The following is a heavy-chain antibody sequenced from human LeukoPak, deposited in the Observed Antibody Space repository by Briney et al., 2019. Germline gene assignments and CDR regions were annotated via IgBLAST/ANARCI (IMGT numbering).Heavy chain of an antibody. V-gene: IGHV3-30*03. D-gene: IGHD2-21*02. Sequence: PGGSLRLSCAASGFSFSNYGMHWVRQVPGKGLEWVAVVPYDGSNKYYTDSVKGRFTISRDNAKNTLYLQMNSLRAEDTAVYYCARDLCGGDLGVLPPSGCLNHRDWYFDLWAVAPWSLSPQ. J-gene: IGHJ2*01. CDR2: VPYDGSNK. CDR1: GFSFSNYG. CDR3: ARDLCGGDLGVLPPSGCLNHRDWYFDL.